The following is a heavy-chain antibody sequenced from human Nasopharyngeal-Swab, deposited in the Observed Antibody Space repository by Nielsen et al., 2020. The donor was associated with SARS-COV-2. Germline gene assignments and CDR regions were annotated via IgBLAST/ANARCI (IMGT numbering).Heavy chain of an antibody. CDR1: GYTFTSYG. D-gene: IGHD3-3*01. Sequence: ASVKVSCKASGYTFTSYGISWVRQAPGQGLEWMGWISAYNGNTNYAQKLQGRVTMTTDTSTSTAYMELRSLRSDDTAVYYCARDPRDNYDFWSGYYKDYYYGMDVWGQGTTVTVFS. J-gene: IGHJ6*02. CDR3: ARDPRDNYDFWSGYYKDYYYGMDV. CDR2: ISAYNGNT. V-gene: IGHV1-18*01.